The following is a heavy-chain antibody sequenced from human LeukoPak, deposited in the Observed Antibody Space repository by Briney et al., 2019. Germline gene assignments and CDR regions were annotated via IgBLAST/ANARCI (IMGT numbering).Heavy chain of an antibody. CDR2: INPSGGST. CDR3: ARGGYSYGQFIDY. J-gene: IGHJ4*02. V-gene: IGHV1-46*01. D-gene: IGHD5-18*01. Sequence: GASVKVSCKASGYTFTSYYMHWVRQAPGQGLEWMGIINPSGGSTSYAQKLQGRVTMTTDTSTSTAYMELRSLRSDDTAVYYCARGGYSYGQFIDYWGQGTLVTVSS. CDR1: GYTFTSYY.